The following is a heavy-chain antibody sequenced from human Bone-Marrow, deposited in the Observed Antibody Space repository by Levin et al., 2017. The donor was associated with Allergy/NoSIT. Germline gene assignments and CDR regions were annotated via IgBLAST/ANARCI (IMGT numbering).Heavy chain of an antibody. CDR3: ARGRLEYSSSSKGGWSDP. V-gene: IGHV4-31*03. Sequence: LRLSCTVSGASISSSGNYWSWIRQHPGKGLEWIGYIYYSGSTYYNPSLKSRVTISVDTSKNQFSLRLTSVTAADAAVYYCARGRLEYSSSSKGGWSDPWGQGILVTVSS. CDR1: GASISSSGNY. D-gene: IGHD6-13*01. CDR2: IYYSGST. J-gene: IGHJ5*02.